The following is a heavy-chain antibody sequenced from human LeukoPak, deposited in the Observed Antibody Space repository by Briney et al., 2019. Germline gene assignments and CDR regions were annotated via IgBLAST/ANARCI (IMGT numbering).Heavy chain of an antibody. V-gene: IGHV4-39*01. D-gene: IGHD3-10*01. J-gene: IGHJ6*03. CDR1: GGSISSSSFY. CDR3: ARTTMVRGTYYMDV. Sequence: SETLSLTCTVSGGSISSSSFYWGWIRQPPGRGLEWIGSIYYSGSTSYNPSLKSRVTISVDTSKNQFSLKLSSVTAADTAVYYCARTTMVRGTYYMDVWGKGTTVTISS. CDR2: IYYSGST.